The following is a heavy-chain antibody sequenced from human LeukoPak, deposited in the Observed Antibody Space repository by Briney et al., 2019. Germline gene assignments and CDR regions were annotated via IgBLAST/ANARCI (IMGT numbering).Heavy chain of an antibody. CDR1: GASIVSNNW. CDR3: ARVLVLRFLEWLSKGFDS. V-gene: IGHV4-4*02. CDR2: INHSGST. J-gene: IGHJ4*02. Sequence: SETLSLTCAVSGASIVSNNWWSWVRQPPGKGLEWIGEINHSGSTNYNPSLKSRVTISVDTSKNQFSLKLSSVTAADTAVYYCARVLVLRFLEWLSKGFDSWGQGTLVTVSS. D-gene: IGHD3-3*01.